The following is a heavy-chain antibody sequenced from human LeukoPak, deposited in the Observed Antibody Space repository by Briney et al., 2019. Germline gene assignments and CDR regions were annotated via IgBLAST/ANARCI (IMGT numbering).Heavy chain of an antibody. CDR3: AKVGSYYYDSSGYYTDY. Sequence: GGSLRLSCSVSGFIFRDFSMSWVRQAPGKGLEWVSAISGSGGSTYYADSVKGRFTISRDNSKNTLYLQMNSLRAEDTAVYYCAKVGSYYYDSSGYYTDYWGQGTLVTVSS. CDR1: GFIFRDFS. D-gene: IGHD3-22*01. J-gene: IGHJ4*02. CDR2: ISGSGGST. V-gene: IGHV3-23*01.